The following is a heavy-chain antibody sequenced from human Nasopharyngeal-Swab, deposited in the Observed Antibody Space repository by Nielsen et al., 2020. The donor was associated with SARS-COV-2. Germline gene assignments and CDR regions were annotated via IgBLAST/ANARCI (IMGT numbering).Heavy chain of an antibody. Sequence: ASVKVSCKASGYTFTGNYMHWVRQAPGQGLEWMGRINPNSGGTNYAQKFQGRVTMTSDTSISTAYIELSRLRSDDTAVYYYAKAVYGGNAHDAFDIWGQGTMVTVSS. J-gene: IGHJ3*02. CDR1: GYTFTGNY. CDR3: AKAVYGGNAHDAFDI. CDR2: INPNSGGT. D-gene: IGHD4-23*01. V-gene: IGHV1-2*06.